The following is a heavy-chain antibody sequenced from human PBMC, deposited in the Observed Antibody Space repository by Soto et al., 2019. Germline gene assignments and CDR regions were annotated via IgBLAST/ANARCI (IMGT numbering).Heavy chain of an antibody. J-gene: IGHJ6*02. D-gene: IGHD5-18*01. CDR1: GGSISSSSYY. CDR3: ARQNRGYSYGWGEYYYYYGMDV. V-gene: IGHV4-39*01. Sequence: SETLSLTCTVSGGSISSSSYYWGWIRQPPGKGLEWIGSIYYSGSTYYNPSLKSRVTISVDTSKNQFTLKLSSVTAADTAVYYCARQNRGYSYGWGEYYYYYGMDVWGQGTTVTVSS. CDR2: IYYSGST.